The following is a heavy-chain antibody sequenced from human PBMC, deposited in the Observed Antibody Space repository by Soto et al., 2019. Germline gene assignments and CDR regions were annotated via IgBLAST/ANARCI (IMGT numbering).Heavy chain of an antibody. D-gene: IGHD3-9*01. J-gene: IGHJ6*02. V-gene: IGHV1-2*04. Sequence: ASVKVSCKASGYTFTGYYMHWVRQAPGQGLEWMGWINPNSGGTNYAQKFQGWVTMTRDTSISTAYMELSRLRSDDTAVYYCARDGFPYDILTCDSYYYGMEVWGQGTTVTVSS. CDR2: INPNSGGT. CDR1: GYTFTGYY. CDR3: ARDGFPYDILTCDSYYYGMEV.